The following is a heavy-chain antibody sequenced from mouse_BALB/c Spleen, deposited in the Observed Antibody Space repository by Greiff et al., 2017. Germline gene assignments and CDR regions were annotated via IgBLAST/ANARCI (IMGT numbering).Heavy chain of an antibody. J-gene: IGHJ3*01. D-gene: IGHD3-2*01. CDR3: ATDSSGYVFAY. CDR2: ISYSGST. V-gene: IGHV3-2*02. CDR1: GYSITSDYA. Sequence: EVKLVESGPGLVKPSQSLSLTCTVTGYSITSDYAWNWIRQFPGNKLEWMGYISYSGSTSYNPSLKSRISITRDTSKNQFFLQLNSVTTEDTATYYCATDSSGYVFAYWGQGTLVTVSA.